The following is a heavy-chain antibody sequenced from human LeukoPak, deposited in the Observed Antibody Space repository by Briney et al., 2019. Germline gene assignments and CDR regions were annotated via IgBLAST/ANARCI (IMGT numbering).Heavy chain of an antibody. J-gene: IGHJ4*02. V-gene: IGHV4-34*01. D-gene: IGHD2-2*01. CDR3: ARIIPAFRASDY. CDR1: GGSFSGYY. Sequence: SETLSLTCAVYGGSFSGYYWSWIRQPPGKGLEWNGEINHSGSTNYNPSLKSRVTISVDTSKNQFSLKLSSVTAADTAVYYCARIIPAFRASDYWGQGTLVTVSS. CDR2: INHSGST.